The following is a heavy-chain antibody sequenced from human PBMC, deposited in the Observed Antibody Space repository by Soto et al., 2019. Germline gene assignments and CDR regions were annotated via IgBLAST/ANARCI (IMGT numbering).Heavy chain of an antibody. CDR3: ARADPIPGTAAAGPAYYIDV. Sequence: GESLKISCKGSGYSFTSYWIGWVRQMPGKGLEWMGIIYPGDSDTRYSPSFQGQVTISADKSITTAYLQWSSLKASDTAMYYCARADPIPGTAAAGPAYYIDVWGKGTTVTVSS. J-gene: IGHJ6*03. V-gene: IGHV5-51*01. D-gene: IGHD6-13*01. CDR1: GYSFTSYW. CDR2: IYPGDSDT.